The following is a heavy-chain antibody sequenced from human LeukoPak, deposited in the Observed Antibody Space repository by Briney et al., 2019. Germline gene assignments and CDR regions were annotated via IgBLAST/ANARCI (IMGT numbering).Heavy chain of an antibody. CDR3: AKGGHDFNPFYW. J-gene: IGHJ4*02. V-gene: IGHV3-23*01. Sequence: GGSLRLSCAASGVTFSMSAMGWVRQAPGKGLEWVSSIKGGGGDPFYADSVKGRFTISRDNSKNTVFLQLNSLRAEDSAVYYCAKGGHDFNPFYWWGQGTLVTVSS. CDR2: IKGGGGDP. D-gene: IGHD2-21*02. CDR1: GVTFSMSA.